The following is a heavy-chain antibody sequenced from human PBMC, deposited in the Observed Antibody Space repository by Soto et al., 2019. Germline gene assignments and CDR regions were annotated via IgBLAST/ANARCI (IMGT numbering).Heavy chain of an antibody. CDR1: GYSFTSYW. D-gene: IGHD1-26*01. CDR2: IDPSDSYT. V-gene: IGHV5-10-1*01. CDR3: ARSREYYYYGMDV. Sequence: GESLKISCKGSGYSFTSYWVSWVRQMPGKGLEWMGRIDPSDSYTNYSPSFQGHATISADNSISTAYLQWSSLKASDTAMYYCARSREYYYYGMDVWGQGTTVTVSS. J-gene: IGHJ6*02.